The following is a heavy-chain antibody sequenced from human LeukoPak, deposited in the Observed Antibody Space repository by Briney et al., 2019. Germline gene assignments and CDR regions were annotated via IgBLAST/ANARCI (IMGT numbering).Heavy chain of an antibody. J-gene: IGHJ5*02. CDR1: GGSFSGYY. CDR3: AREGTAGTNLNWFDP. Sequence: PSETLSLTCAVYGGSFSGYYWSWIRQPPGKGLEWIGEINHSGSTNYNPSLKSRVTISVDTSKNQFSLKLSSVTAADTAVYYCAREGTAGTNLNWFDPWGQETLVTVSS. CDR2: INHSGST. D-gene: IGHD1-1*01. V-gene: IGHV4-34*01.